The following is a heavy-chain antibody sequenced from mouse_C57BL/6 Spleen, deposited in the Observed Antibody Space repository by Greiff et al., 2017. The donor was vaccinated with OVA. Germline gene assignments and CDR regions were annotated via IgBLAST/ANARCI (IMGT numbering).Heavy chain of an antibody. Sequence: EVQGVESGGDLVKPGGSLKLSCAASGFTFSSYGMSWVRQTPDKRLEWVATISSGGSYTYYPDSVKGRFTISRDNAKNTLYLQMSSLKSEDTAMYYCAREDYSNSWGQGTTLTVSS. CDR2: ISSGGSYT. CDR3: AREDYSNS. V-gene: IGHV5-6*01. D-gene: IGHD2-5*01. CDR1: GFTFSSYG. J-gene: IGHJ2*01.